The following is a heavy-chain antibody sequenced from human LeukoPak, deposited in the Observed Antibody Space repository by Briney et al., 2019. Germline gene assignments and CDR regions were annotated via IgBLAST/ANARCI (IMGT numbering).Heavy chain of an antibody. D-gene: IGHD3-10*01. Sequence: PSETLSLTFSVSGGSISSSNYYWSWTRQPAGKGLEWIGRIYTSGSTNYDPSLKSRLTMSVDTSKNQFSLKLSSVTAADTAVYYCARDLGYYGSGSSILDYWGQGTLVTVSS. J-gene: IGHJ4*02. V-gene: IGHV4-61*02. CDR3: ARDLGYYGSGSSILDY. CDR1: GGSISSSNYY. CDR2: IYTSGST.